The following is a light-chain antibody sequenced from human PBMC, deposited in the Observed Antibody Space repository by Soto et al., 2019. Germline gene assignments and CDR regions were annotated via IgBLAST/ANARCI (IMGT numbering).Light chain of an antibody. J-gene: IGLJ1*01. V-gene: IGLV2-23*02. CDR2: EVS. Sequence: QSALTQPASVSGSPGQSITISCTGTSSVVGSYNLVSWYQQHPGKAPKLMIYEVSKRPSGVSNRFSGSKSGNTASLTISGLQADDEADYYCCSYAGSSTYVFGTVSKVT. CDR3: CSYAGSSTYV. CDR1: SSVVGSYNL.